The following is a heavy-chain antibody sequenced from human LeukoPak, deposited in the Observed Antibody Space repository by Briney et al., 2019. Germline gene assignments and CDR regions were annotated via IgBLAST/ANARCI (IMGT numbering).Heavy chain of an antibody. Sequence: SQTPSLTCAISGDSVSSNSAAWNWIRQSPSRGLEWLGRTYYRSKWYNDYAVSVKSRITINPDTSKNQFSLQLNSVTPEDTAVYYCAGDVGSLAPPYYFDYWGQGTLVTVSP. CDR1: GDSVSSNSAA. CDR2: TYYRSKWYN. V-gene: IGHV6-1*01. CDR3: AGDVGSLAPPYYFDY. J-gene: IGHJ4*02. D-gene: IGHD1-1*01.